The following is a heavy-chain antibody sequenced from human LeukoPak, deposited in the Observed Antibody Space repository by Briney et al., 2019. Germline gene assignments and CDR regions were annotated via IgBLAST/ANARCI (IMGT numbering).Heavy chain of an antibody. CDR3: ARAAQYDSSGYYLDY. CDR2: ISSSSSYI. CDR1: GITLSNYS. J-gene: IGHJ4*02. Sequence: RPGGSLRLSCAVSGITLSNYSMNWVRQAPGKGLEWVSSISSSSSYIYYADSVKGRFTISRDNAKNSLYLQMNSLRAEDTAVYYCARAAQYDSSGYYLDYWGQGTLVTVSS. V-gene: IGHV3-21*01. D-gene: IGHD3-22*01.